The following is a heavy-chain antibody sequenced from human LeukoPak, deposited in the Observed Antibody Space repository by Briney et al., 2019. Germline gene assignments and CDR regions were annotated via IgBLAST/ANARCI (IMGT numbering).Heavy chain of an antibody. CDR3: ARAHLRGYTGIISFDDAFAI. Sequence: PGGSLRLSCAASGFSFRDYRMIWVHQAPGKGPEWVSYISRSGTTMYYADSVKGRFIISRDNAKISLYLQMNSLRAEDTAVYQCARAHLRGYTGIISFDDAFAIWGQGTMVTVSS. J-gene: IGHJ3*02. D-gene: IGHD4-23*01. CDR2: ISRSGTTM. CDR1: GFSFRDYR. V-gene: IGHV3-48*01.